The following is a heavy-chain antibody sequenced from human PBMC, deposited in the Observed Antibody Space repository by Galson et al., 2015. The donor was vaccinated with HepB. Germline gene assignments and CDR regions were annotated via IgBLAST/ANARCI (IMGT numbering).Heavy chain of an antibody. CDR3: ARFTAITMIRGGGSDP. J-gene: IGHJ5*02. CDR2: INPVFGTV. V-gene: IGHV1-69*13. Sequence: SVKVSCKASGGTFSTYSFTWVRQAPGQGLEWMGGINPVFGTVNYAQKFEGRLTITADESTSTAYMELSGLTSDDTAVYYCARFTAITMIRGGGSDPWGQGTLVTVSS. D-gene: IGHD3-10*01. CDR1: GGTFSTYS.